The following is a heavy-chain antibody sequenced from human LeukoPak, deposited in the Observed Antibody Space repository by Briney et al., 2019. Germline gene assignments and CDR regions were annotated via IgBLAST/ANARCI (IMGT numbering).Heavy chain of an antibody. CDR1: GYTFTSYG. CDR3: ARDVPYYYESSGYSLGFDI. CDR2: ISAYNGNT. V-gene: IGHV1-18*01. J-gene: IGHJ3*02. Sequence: ASVKVSCKASGYTFTSYGISWVRQAPGQGLEWMGWISAYNGNTNYAQKLQGRVTMTRDTSISTAYMELSRLRSDDTAVYYCARDVPYYYESSGYSLGFDIWGQGTMVTVSS. D-gene: IGHD3-22*01.